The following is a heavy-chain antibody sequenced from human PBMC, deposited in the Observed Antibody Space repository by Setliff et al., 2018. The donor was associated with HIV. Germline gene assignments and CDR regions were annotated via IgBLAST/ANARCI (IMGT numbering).Heavy chain of an antibody. CDR2: IHNGRDL. D-gene: IGHD6-19*01. Sequence: SETLCLTCTVSGGSITGGNYYWGWIRQPPGKGLEWIGNIHNGRDLYSNPSLTSRLTISVDTSKNQVYLELRSATAADTAVYHCARPHSGRGGGAWFDSWGQGTLVTVSS. V-gene: IGHV4-39*01. J-gene: IGHJ5*01. CDR3: ARPHSGRGGGAWFDS. CDR1: GGSITGGNYY.